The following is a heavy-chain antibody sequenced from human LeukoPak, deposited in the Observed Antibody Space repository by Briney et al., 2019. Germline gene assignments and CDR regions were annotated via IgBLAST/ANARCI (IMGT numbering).Heavy chain of an antibody. Sequence: GGSLRLSCAASGFTFSSYAMSWVRQAPGKGLEWVSGISGSDGSTNYADSVKGRFTISRENSKNTLYLQMNSLRAEDTAVYYCAKRSELSLYYNWFDPWGQGTLVTVSS. CDR3: AKRSELSLYYNWFDP. J-gene: IGHJ5*02. CDR1: GFTFSSYA. D-gene: IGHD3-16*02. CDR2: ISGSDGST. V-gene: IGHV3-23*01.